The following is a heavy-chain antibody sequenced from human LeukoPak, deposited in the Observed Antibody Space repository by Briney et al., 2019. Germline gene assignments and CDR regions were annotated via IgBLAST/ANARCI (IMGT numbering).Heavy chain of an antibody. J-gene: IGHJ4*02. CDR1: GGSISSSSYY. V-gene: IGHV4-39*07. Sequence: SETLSLTCTVSGGSISSSSYYWGWIRQPPGKGLEWIGSIYYSGSTYYNPSLKSRVTISVDTSKNQFSLKLSSVTAADTAVYYCAREEGVLRYFDWLLGSFDYWGQGTLVTVSS. D-gene: IGHD3-9*01. CDR2: IYYSGST. CDR3: AREEGVLRYFDWLLGSFDY.